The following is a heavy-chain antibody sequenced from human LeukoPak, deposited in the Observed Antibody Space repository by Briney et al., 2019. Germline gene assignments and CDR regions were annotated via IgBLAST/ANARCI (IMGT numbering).Heavy chain of an antibody. Sequence: GGSLRLSCAASGFTSSNYAMNWVRQAPGKGLEWVSGIRDSDASAYHADSVKGRFTISRDNSKNTLYLQMNSLRAEDTAVYYCARDGSWGQGTLVTVSS. CDR2: IRDSDASA. V-gene: IGHV3-23*01. CDR1: GFTSSNYA. CDR3: ARDGS. J-gene: IGHJ5*02.